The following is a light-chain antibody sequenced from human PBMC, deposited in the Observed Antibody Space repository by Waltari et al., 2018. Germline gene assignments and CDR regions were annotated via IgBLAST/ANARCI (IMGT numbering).Light chain of an antibody. Sequence: DIQMTQSPSTLSASVGDRVTITCRASQSISSWLAWYQQKPGKAPKLLIYDASSLESGVPSRFSGSGSGTEFTLTISSLQPDDFATYYCQQYNNYSPWTFGPGTKVEIK. V-gene: IGKV1-5*01. CDR2: DAS. CDR1: QSISSW. J-gene: IGKJ1*01. CDR3: QQYNNYSPWT.